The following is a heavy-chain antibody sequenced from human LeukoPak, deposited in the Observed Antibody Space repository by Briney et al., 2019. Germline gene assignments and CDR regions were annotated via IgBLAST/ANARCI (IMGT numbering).Heavy chain of an antibody. CDR1: GYTFTSYA. D-gene: IGHD4-11*01. CDR3: ARGDSIHYPYYFDY. CDR2: INAGNGNT. V-gene: IGHV1-3*01. Sequence: ASVKVSCKASGYTFTSYAMHWVRQAPGQRLEWMGWINAGNGNTKYSQKFQGRVTITADESTSTAYMELSSLRSEDTAVYYCARGDSIHYPYYFDYWGQGTLVTVSS. J-gene: IGHJ4*02.